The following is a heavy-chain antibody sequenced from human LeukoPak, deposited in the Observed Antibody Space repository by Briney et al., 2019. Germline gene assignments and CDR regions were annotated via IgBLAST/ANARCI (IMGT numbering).Heavy chain of an antibody. D-gene: IGHD2-8*01. V-gene: IGHV3-23*01. Sequence: GGSLRLSCAASGFTFSSYAMSGVRQAPGKGLEWVSAIRGRGGSTCYADSVKGRFTISRDNSKNTLYLQMNSLRAEDTAVYYCAKDIVLMVYAISLDYWGQGTLVTVSS. CDR2: IRGRGGST. CDR3: AKDIVLMVYAISLDY. J-gene: IGHJ4*02. CDR1: GFTFSSYA.